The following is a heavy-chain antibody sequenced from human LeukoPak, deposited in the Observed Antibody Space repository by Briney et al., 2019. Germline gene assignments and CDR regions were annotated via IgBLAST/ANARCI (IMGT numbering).Heavy chain of an antibody. D-gene: IGHD3-3*01. CDR1: GGSISNYY. CDR2: IYHSGST. CDR3: ARSRVWSDYWGYFDY. J-gene: IGHJ4*02. V-gene: IGHV4-59*01. Sequence: SETLSLTCTVSGGSISNYYWTWIRQPPGKGLDWIGYIYHSGSTNYNPSLKSRVTISVDTSKTQISLKLRAVTAADTAVYYCARSRVWSDYWGYFDYWGQGTLVTVSS.